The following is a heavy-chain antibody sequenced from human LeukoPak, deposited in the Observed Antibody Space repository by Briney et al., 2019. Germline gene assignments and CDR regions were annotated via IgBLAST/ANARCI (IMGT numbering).Heavy chain of an antibody. CDR3: ARQGSGWYFDY. D-gene: IGHD6-19*01. J-gene: IGHJ4*02. V-gene: IGHV4-39*01. CDR2: IYYSGST. Sequence: SETLSLTCTVSGGSISSSSYYWGWIRQPPGKGLEGIGSIYYSGSTYYNPSLKSRVTISVDTSKNQFSLKLSSVTAADTAVYYCARQGSGWYFDYWGQGTLVTVSS. CDR1: GGSISSSSYY.